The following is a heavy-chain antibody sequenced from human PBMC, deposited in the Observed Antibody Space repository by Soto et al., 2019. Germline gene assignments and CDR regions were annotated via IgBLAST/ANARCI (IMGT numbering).Heavy chain of an antibody. CDR1: GFTFSIYA. Sequence: PGGSLRLSCSASGFTFSIYAMHWVRQVPGKGLEYVSSISTNGGSTDYADSVKGRFTISRDNSKNTVYLQMSSLRVEDTAVYYCVKGEYYYDSSGYYPFDYWGQGT. CDR2: ISTNGGST. CDR3: VKGEYYYDSSGYYPFDY. V-gene: IGHV3-64D*06. J-gene: IGHJ4*02. D-gene: IGHD3-22*01.